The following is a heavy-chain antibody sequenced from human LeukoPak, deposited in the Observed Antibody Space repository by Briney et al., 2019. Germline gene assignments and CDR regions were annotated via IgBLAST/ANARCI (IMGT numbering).Heavy chain of an antibody. CDR2: IYYSGST. Sequence: SETLSLTCTVSGGSISSSSYYWGWIRQPPGKGLEWIGSIYYSGSTYYNPSLKSRVTISVDTSKNQFSLKLSSVTAADTAVYYCARHYAPPRGEFDYWGQGTLVTVSS. V-gene: IGHV4-39*01. J-gene: IGHJ4*02. CDR1: GGSISSSSYY. CDR3: ARHYAPPRGEFDY. D-gene: IGHD2-21*01.